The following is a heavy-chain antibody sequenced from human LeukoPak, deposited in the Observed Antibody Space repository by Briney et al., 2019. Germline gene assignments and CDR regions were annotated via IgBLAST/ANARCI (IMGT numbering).Heavy chain of an antibody. D-gene: IGHD3-3*01. CDR2: IIPMSGTA. Sequence: SVKVSCKASGGTFNNFAISWVQQAPGQGLEWVGGIIPMSGTANYAQKFQGRVTITADESTSTAYMELSSLRSEDTAIYYCASPVKYYDTWSGYPPFDYWGQGTLVTVSS. CDR1: GGTFNNFA. V-gene: IGHV1-69*13. CDR3: ASPVKYYDTWSGYPPFDY. J-gene: IGHJ4*02.